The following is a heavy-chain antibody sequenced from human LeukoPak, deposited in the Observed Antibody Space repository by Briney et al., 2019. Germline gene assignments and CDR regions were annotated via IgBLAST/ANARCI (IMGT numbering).Heavy chain of an antibody. CDR2: INPNSGGT. J-gene: IGHJ5*02. CDR1: GYTFTGYY. Sequence: ASVTVSCKASGYTFTGYYMHWVRQAPGQGLEWMGWINPNSGGTNYAQKFQGRVAMTRDTSISTAYMELSRLRSDDTAVYYCARPSHWNDLAPNWFDPWGQGTLVTVSS. V-gene: IGHV1-2*02. CDR3: ARPSHWNDLAPNWFDP. D-gene: IGHD1-1*01.